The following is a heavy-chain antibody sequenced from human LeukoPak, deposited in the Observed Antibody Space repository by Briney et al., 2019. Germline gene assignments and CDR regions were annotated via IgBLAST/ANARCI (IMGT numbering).Heavy chain of an antibody. CDR2: IWYDGSNK. Sequence: GGSLRLSCAASGFTFSSYGMHWVRQAPGKGLEWVAVIWYDGSNKYYADSVKGRFTISRDNSKNTLYLPMNSLRVEDTAVYYCAKDRGSSGRYDYWGQGTLVTVSS. CDR3: AKDRGSSGRYDY. CDR1: GFTFSSYG. D-gene: IGHD6-19*01. J-gene: IGHJ4*02. V-gene: IGHV3-33*06.